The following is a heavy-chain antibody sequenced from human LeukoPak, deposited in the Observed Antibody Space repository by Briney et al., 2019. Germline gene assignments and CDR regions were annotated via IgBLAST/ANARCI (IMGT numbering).Heavy chain of an antibody. V-gene: IGHV3-73*01. J-gene: IGHJ4*02. Sequence: GGSLRLSCAASGFIFSGSAMHWVRQASGKGLEWVGRIRSKANSYATAYAASVKGRFTSARDDSKNTAYLQMNSLRAEDTAVYYCARADWDTAMIDYWGQGTLVTVSS. CDR3: ARADWDTAMIDY. CDR2: IRSKANSYAT. D-gene: IGHD5-18*01. CDR1: GFIFSGSA.